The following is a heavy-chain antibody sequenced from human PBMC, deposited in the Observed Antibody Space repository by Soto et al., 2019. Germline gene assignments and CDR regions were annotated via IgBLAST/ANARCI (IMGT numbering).Heavy chain of an antibody. D-gene: IGHD5-18*01. CDR3: AREYSNTHRALDY. CDR1: GGSISSGGYY. V-gene: IGHV4-31*03. CDR2: IYYSGST. J-gene: IGHJ4*02. Sequence: SETLSLTCTVSGGSISSGGYYWSWVRQHPGKDLEWIGYIYYSGSTYYNPSLRSRLTISVDTSKNQFSLKLSSVTAADTAVYYCAREYSNTHRALDYWGQGTLVTVYS.